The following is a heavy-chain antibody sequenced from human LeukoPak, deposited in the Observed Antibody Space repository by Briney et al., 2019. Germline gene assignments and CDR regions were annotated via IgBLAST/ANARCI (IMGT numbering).Heavy chain of an antibody. D-gene: IGHD6-19*01. CDR1: GGSISSGDYY. CDR2: IYYSGST. Sequence: SETLSLTCTVSGGSISSGDYYWSWIRQPPGKGLEWIGYIYYSGSTYYNPSLKSRVTISVDTSKNQFSLKLSSVTAADTAMYYCARVGSGWGFDYWGQGTLVTVSS. J-gene: IGHJ4*02. V-gene: IGHV4-30-4*01. CDR3: ARVGSGWGFDY.